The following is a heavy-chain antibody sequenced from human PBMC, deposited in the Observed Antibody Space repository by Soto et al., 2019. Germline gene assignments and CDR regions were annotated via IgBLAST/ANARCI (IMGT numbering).Heavy chain of an antibody. CDR3: ARDPGRGYYMDV. Sequence: SETLSLTCTVSGGSISSYYWSWIRQPPGKGLEWIGYIYYSGSTNYNPSLKSRVTISVDTSKNQFSLKLSSVTAADTAVYYCARDPGRGYYMDVWGKGTTVTVSS. CDR1: GGSISSYY. J-gene: IGHJ6*03. CDR2: IYYSGST. V-gene: IGHV4-59*01.